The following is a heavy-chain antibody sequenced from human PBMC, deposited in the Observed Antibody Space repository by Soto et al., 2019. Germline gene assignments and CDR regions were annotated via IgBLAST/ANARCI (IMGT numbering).Heavy chain of an antibody. Sequence: GGSLRLSCAASGFTFSSYWMHWVRQAPGKGLVWVSAISSDGGSTYYADSVKGRFTISRDNSKNTLYLQMNSLRAEDTAVYYCAKLRAGYCSGGSCYSGSYFDYWGQGTLVTVS. V-gene: IGHV3-23*01. J-gene: IGHJ4*02. CDR1: GFTFSSYW. CDR3: AKLRAGYCSGGSCYSGSYFDY. D-gene: IGHD2-15*01. CDR2: ISSDGGST.